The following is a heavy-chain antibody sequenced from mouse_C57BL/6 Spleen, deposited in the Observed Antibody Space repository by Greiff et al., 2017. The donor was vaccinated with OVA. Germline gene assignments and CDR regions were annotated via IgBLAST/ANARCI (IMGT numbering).Heavy chain of an antibody. CDR1: GFTFSDYG. Sequence: EVQGVESGGGLVKPGGSLKLSCAASGFTFSDYGMHWVRQAPEKGLEWVAYISSGSSTIYYADTVKGRFTISRDNAKNTLFLQMTSLRSEDTAMYYCARRLTGTKYFDYWGQGTTLTVSS. CDR3: ARRLTGTKYFDY. D-gene: IGHD4-1*01. CDR2: ISSGSSTI. J-gene: IGHJ2*01. V-gene: IGHV5-17*01.